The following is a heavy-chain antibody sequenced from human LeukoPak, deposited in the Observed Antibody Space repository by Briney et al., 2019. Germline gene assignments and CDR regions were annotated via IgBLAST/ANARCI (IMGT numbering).Heavy chain of an antibody. CDR1: GYTFTGYY. CDR2: INPNSGGT. CDR3: AREVYCSSTSCYAHDAFDI. J-gene: IGHJ3*02. Sequence: ASVKVSCKASGYTFTGYYMHWVRQAPGQGLEWMGWINPNSGGTNYAQKFQGRVTMTRDTSISTAYMELSRLRSDDTAVYHCAREVYCSSTSCYAHDAFDIWGQGTMVTVSS. D-gene: IGHD2-2*01. V-gene: IGHV1-2*02.